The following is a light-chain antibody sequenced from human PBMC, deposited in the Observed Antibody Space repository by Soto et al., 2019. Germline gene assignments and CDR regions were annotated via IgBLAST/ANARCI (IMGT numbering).Light chain of an antibody. CDR2: DAI. V-gene: IGKV1-33*01. CDR1: QDISNY. CDR3: QRYDNVPLT. Sequence: DIQMTQSPSSLSASVGDRVTITCQASQDISNYLNWYQQKPGKAPKLLIYDAINLETGVPSRFSGSASGTYFTVTISILQPEDTATCNSQRYDNVPLTFGGGTRVEI. J-gene: IGKJ4*01.